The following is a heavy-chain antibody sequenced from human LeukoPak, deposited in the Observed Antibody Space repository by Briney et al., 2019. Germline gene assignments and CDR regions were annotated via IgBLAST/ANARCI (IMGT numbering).Heavy chain of an antibody. D-gene: IGHD5-12*01. V-gene: IGHV3-9*01. CDR1: GFTFDDYA. J-gene: IGHJ4*02. CDR2: ISCNSGSI. CDR3: VTDIVATTGWLYFDY. Sequence: PGRSLRLSCAASGFTFDDYAMHWVRQAPGKGMEWVSGISCNSGSIGYADSVKGRFTISRDNAKDSLYLQMNSLRAEDTALYYCVTDIVATTGWLYFDYWGQGTLVTVSS.